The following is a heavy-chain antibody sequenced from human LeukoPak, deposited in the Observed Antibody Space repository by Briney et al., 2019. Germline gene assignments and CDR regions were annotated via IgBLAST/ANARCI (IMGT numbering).Heavy chain of an antibody. CDR2: IYSGGST. CDR1: GFTFSSYA. CDR3: ARVHYGDYGLWWFDP. J-gene: IGHJ5*02. Sequence: GSLRLSCAASGFTFSSYAMSWVRQAPGKGLEWVSVIYSGGSTYYADSVKGRFTISRDNSKNTLYLQMNSLRAEDTAVYYCARVHYGDYGLWWFDPWGQGTLVTVSS. V-gene: IGHV3-53*01. D-gene: IGHD4-17*01.